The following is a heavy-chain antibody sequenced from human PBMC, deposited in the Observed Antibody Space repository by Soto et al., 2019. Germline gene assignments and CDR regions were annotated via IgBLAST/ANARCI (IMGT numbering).Heavy chain of an antibody. J-gene: IGHJ4*02. Sequence: QVQLVQSGGEVKKPGASVKVSCKASGYMFTNYGISWVRQSPGQGLEWMGWISAYNGNTNYTQNVQGRVTVTTDTPNSTAYVELRSLRSDGTAVYYCVRDSAGVYAKGDFDYWGQGTLVTVSS. D-gene: IGHD2-8*01. CDR2: ISAYNGNT. V-gene: IGHV1-18*01. CDR1: GYMFTNYG. CDR3: VRDSAGVYAKGDFDY.